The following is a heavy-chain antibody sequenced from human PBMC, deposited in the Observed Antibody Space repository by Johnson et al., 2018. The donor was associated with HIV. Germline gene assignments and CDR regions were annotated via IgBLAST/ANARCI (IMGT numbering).Heavy chain of an antibody. Sequence: VQLVESGGGVVRPGGSLRLSCAASGFTFDDYGMSWVRQAPGKGLEWVSGINWNGGSTYYADSVKGRFTISRDNSKNTLYLQMNSLRAEDTAVYYCAKVVGSGATGDAFDIWGQGTMVTVSS. CDR1: GFTFDDYG. J-gene: IGHJ3*02. V-gene: IGHV3-20*04. CDR2: INWNGGST. D-gene: IGHD1-26*01. CDR3: AKVVGSGATGDAFDI.